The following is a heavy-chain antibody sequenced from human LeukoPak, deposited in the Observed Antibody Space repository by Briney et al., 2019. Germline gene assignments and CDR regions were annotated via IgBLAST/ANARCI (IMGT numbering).Heavy chain of an antibody. CDR1: GFTFSSYG. CDR2: ISYDGNNK. V-gene: IGHV3-30*18. CDR3: AKDRDITMIVVVGNAFDI. D-gene: IGHD3-22*01. Sequence: GGSLRLSCAASGFTFSSYGMHWVRQAPGKGLEWVAVISYDGNNKYHADSVKGRFTISRDNSKSTLYLQMNSLRAEDTAVYYCAKDRDITMIVVVGNAFDIWGQGTMVTVSS. J-gene: IGHJ3*02.